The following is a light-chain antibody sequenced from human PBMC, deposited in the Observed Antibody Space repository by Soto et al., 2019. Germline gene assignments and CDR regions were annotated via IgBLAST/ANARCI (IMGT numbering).Light chain of an antibody. Sequence: DIQMTQSPSSLSASVGGRVTITCRASQGISDYLAWYQQKPGKFPKLLIYAASTLQSGVPSRFSGSGSGQEFILTIRSLHPADVATYYCQKYNSAPRCFGGGTKVEIK. CDR1: QGISDY. CDR3: QKYNSAPRC. V-gene: IGKV1-27*01. CDR2: AAS. J-gene: IGKJ4*01.